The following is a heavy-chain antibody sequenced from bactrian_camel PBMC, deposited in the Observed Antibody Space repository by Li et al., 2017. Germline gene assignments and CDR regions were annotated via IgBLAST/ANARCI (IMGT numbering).Heavy chain of an antibody. CDR1: GYGHITKC. CDR3: ATDPVGWVRSANY. J-gene: IGHJ4*01. V-gene: IGHV3-2*01. D-gene: IGHD5*01. CDR2: IWSDGDKA. Sequence: HVQLVESGGGLVQPGGSLRLSCSPSGYGHITKCMGWFRQAPGKGLEWVSSIWSDGDKAYYADSVKGRFTISRDIAKKTVYLQMDSLKPEDTAPYYCATDPVGWVRSANYWGQGTQVTVS.